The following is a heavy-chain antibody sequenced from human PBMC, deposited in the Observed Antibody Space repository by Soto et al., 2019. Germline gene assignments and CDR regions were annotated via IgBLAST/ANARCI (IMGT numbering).Heavy chain of an antibody. D-gene: IGHD2-15*01. V-gene: IGHV4-34*01. CDR3: AGGDVVGYYFDY. Sequence: QVQLQQWGAGLLKPSETLSLTCAVYGGSFSGYYWSWIRQPPGQGLEWIGEINHSGSTNYNPSPKSRVTISVDTSKNQFSLKLSSVTAADTAVYYCAGGDVVGYYFDYWGQGTRVTVSS. CDR2: INHSGST. J-gene: IGHJ4*02. CDR1: GGSFSGYY.